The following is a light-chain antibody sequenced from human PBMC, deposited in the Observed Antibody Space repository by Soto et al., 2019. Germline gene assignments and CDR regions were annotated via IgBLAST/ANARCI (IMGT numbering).Light chain of an antibody. CDR2: DDN. CDR3: GSWDSSLSAYV. Sequence: QSPLTKPASLSAAPGEKVTISYSGSISNIGGNSVSWYQQLPGTAPKLLIYDDNKRPSGIPDRFSGSKSGTSATLGITGFQTGDEADYYCGSWDSSLSAYVFGTGTKVTVL. J-gene: IGLJ1*01. CDR1: ISNIGGNS. V-gene: IGLV1-51*01.